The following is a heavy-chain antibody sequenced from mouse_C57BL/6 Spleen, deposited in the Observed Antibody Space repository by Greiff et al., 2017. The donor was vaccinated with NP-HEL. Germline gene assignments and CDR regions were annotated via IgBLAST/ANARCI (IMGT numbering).Heavy chain of an antibody. CDR1: GYSITSGYY. D-gene: IGHD2-4*01. CDR2: ISYDGSN. J-gene: IGHJ4*01. Sequence: EVQRVESGPGLVKPSQSLSLTCSVTGYSITSGYYWNWLRQFPGNKLEWMGYISYDGSNNYNPSLKNRISITRDTSKNQFFLKLNSVTTEYTATYYCARDLYYDYGDPMDYWGQGTSVTVSS. V-gene: IGHV3-6*01. CDR3: ARDLYYDYGDPMDY.